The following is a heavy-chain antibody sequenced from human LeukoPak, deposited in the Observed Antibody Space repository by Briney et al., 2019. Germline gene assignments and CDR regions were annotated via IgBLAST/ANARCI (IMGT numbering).Heavy chain of an antibody. J-gene: IGHJ4*02. D-gene: IGHD3-22*01. V-gene: IGHV3-23*01. Sequence: GGPLRLSCAASGFTFSSNGMSWVRKAPGKGLEWVSSISGSGDKTYYADSVKGRFTISRDNSKSTMYLQMNSLRAEDTAVYHCAKTNGYYDLWGQGTLVIVSS. CDR1: GFTFSSNG. CDR2: ISGSGDKT. CDR3: AKTNGYYDL.